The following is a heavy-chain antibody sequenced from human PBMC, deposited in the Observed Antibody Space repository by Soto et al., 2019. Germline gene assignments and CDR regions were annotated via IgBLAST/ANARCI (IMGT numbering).Heavy chain of an antibody. V-gene: IGHV4-59*01. J-gene: IGHJ6*02. D-gene: IGHD3-10*01. CDR1: GGSISSYY. Sequence: KPSETLSLTCTVSGGSISSYYWSWIRQPPGKGLEWIGYIYYSGSTNYNPSLKSRVTISVDTSKNQFSLKLSSVTAADTAVYYCARGTTNSGSYYIPYYYYGMDVWGQGTTVTVSS. CDR2: IYYSGST. CDR3: ARGTTNSGSYYIPYYYYGMDV.